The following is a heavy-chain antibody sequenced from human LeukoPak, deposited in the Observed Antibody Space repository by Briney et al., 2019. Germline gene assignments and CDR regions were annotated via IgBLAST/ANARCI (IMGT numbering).Heavy chain of an antibody. CDR1: EGISHPYA. CDR2: ITPLVSTT. D-gene: IGHD1-26*01. CDR3: ARGNGTCTPSDH. V-gene: IGHV1-69*13. J-gene: IGHJ4*02. Sequence: SVKVSCKASEGISHPYAIAWLRQAPGQGLEWMGGITPLVSTTVYARQLQGRVTFTADEATRTVYMELRSLSSDDTAIYYCARGNGTCTPSDHWGQGTLVTVSS.